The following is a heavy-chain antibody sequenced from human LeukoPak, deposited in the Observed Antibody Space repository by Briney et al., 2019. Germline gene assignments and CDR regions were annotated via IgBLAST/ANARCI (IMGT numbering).Heavy chain of an antibody. D-gene: IGHD3-3*01. J-gene: IGHJ4*02. V-gene: IGHV3-15*01. CDR3: TAYYDFWSGYDFDY. CDR1: GFTFSNAW. CDR2: IKSKTDGGTT. Sequence: GGYLRLSCAASGFTFSNAWMSWVRQAPGKGLEWVGRIKSKTDGGTTDYAAPVKGRFTISRDDSKNTLYLQMNSLKTEDTAVYHCTAYYDFWSGYDFDYWGQGTLVTVSS.